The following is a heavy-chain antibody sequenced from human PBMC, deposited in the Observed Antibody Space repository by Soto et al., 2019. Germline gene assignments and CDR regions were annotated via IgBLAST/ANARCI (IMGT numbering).Heavy chain of an antibody. D-gene: IGHD6-13*01. J-gene: IGHJ5*02. Sequence: QVQLVQSGAEVKKPGSSVKVSCKASGGTFSSYTISWVRQAPGQGLEWMGRIIPILGIVNYAQKFQGRVTXXAXXSTSTAYMELSSLRSEDTAVYYCTRWRDHSSSWITWGQGTLVTVSS. CDR3: TRWRDHSSSWIT. V-gene: IGHV1-69*02. CDR1: GGTFSSYT. CDR2: IIPILGIV.